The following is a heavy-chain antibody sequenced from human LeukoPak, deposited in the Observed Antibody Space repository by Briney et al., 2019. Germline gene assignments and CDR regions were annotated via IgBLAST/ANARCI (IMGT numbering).Heavy chain of an antibody. V-gene: IGHV3-33*08. CDR3: ARDPCSSTSCYLPDY. Sequence: GGSLRLSCAASGFIFSSYSMSWVRQAPGKGLEWVAVIWYDGSNKYYADSVKGRFTISRDNSKNTLYLQMNSLRAEDTAVYYCARDPCSSTSCYLPDYWGQGTLVTVSS. CDR1: GFIFSSYS. CDR2: IWYDGSNK. J-gene: IGHJ4*02. D-gene: IGHD2-2*01.